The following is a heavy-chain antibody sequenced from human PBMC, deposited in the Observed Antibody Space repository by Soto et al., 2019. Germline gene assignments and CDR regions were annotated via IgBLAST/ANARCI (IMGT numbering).Heavy chain of an antibody. Sequence: GGSLRLSCAASGFTLGKYTMGWVRQAPGKGLEWVSAISGSGGSTYYADSVKGRFTISRDNSKNTLYLQMNSLRAEDTAVYYCVKGSPVLGYCSSTSCLYYYYYYMDVWGKGTTVTVYS. CDR2: ISGSGGST. D-gene: IGHD2-2*01. J-gene: IGHJ6*03. CDR1: GFTLGKYT. CDR3: VKGSPVLGYCSSTSCLYYYYYYMDV. V-gene: IGHV3-23*01.